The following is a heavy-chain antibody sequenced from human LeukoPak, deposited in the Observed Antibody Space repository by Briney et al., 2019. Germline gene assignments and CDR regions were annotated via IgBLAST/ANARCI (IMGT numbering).Heavy chain of an antibody. Sequence: WGTLRLSCAASGFTFSSYSLNWIRQAPGKGLEWVSSITSTSSCIYYADSPKGRFTISRENAKNILYLQMNSLRAEDTAVYYCAREDDSSGYSLDYWGQGTLVTVSS. J-gene: IGHJ4*02. V-gene: IGHV3-21*01. CDR2: ITSTSSCI. CDR3: AREDDSSGYSLDY. D-gene: IGHD3-22*01. CDR1: GFTFSSYS.